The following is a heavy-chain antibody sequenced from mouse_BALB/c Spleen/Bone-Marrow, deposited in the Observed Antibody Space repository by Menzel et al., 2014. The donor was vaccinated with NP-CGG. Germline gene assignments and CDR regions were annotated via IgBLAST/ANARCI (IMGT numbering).Heavy chain of an antibody. CDR3: ARRTTTVVATDY. Sequence: QVQLQQSGAELVKPGASVKLSCKASGYTFTSYWMHWVKQRPGQGLEWIGAINPSNGRTNYNEKFKSKATLTVDKSSSTAYMQLSSLTSEDSAVYYCARRTTTVVATDYWGQGPTLTVSS. D-gene: IGHD1-1*01. CDR2: INPSNGRT. J-gene: IGHJ2*01. CDR1: GYTFTSYW. V-gene: IGHV1S81*02.